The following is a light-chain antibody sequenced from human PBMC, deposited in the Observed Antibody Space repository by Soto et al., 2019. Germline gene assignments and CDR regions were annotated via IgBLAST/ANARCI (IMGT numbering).Light chain of an antibody. CDR3: AAWDDSPKAVV. CDR2: SNN. CDR1: SSNIGSNT. Sequence: QTVVTQPPSASGTPGQRVTISCSGSSSNIGSNTVNWYQQLPGTAPKLLIYSNNQRPTGVTDRFSGSKSGTSASLAISGLQSEDEADYYCAAWDDSPKAVVFGGGTKLTVL. J-gene: IGLJ2*01. V-gene: IGLV1-44*01.